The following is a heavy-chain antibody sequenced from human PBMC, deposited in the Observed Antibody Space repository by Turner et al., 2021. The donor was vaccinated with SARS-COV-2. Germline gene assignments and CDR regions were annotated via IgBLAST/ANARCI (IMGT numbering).Heavy chain of an antibody. CDR1: GFPFSGQS. V-gene: IGHV3-21*01. CDR3: ARCGGGTCKQNGAFDI. Sequence: EVQLVVSGGGLVKPGGSLRLSCAASGFPFSGQSVTWVRQAPGKGLEWVASMRGSSSYIHYADAVRGRFTISRDNAKNSLYLQMNSLRADDTAVYYCARCGGGTCKQNGAFDIWGQGAKVTVSS. D-gene: IGHD2-15*01. J-gene: IGHJ3*02. CDR2: MRGSSSYI.